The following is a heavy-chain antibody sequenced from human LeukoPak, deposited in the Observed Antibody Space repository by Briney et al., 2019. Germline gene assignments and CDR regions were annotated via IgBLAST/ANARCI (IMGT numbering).Heavy chain of an antibody. CDR3: ARVKDCSSTSCYGPTMDV. D-gene: IGHD2-2*01. CDR1: GGSISSSDYY. V-gene: IGHV4-39*07. Sequence: SETLSLTCTVSGGSISSSDYYWGWIRQPPGKGLEWIGSIYYSGSTYYNPSLKSRVTISVDTSKNQFSLKLSSVTAADTAVYYCARVKDCSSTSCYGPTMDVWGQGTTVTVSS. J-gene: IGHJ6*02. CDR2: IYYSGST.